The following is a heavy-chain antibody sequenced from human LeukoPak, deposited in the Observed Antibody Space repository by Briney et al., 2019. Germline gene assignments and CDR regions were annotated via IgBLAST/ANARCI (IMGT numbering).Heavy chain of an antibody. CDR2: IYYSGST. CDR1: GGSVSSGSYY. CDR3: ARGRLRYYFDY. J-gene: IGHJ4*02. V-gene: IGHV4-61*01. D-gene: IGHD4-17*01. Sequence: SETLSLTCTVSGGSVSSGSYYWSWIRQPPGKGLEWIGYIYYSGSTNYNPSLKSRVTISVDTSQNQFSLKLSSVTAADTAVYYCARGRLRYYFDYWGQGTLVTVSS.